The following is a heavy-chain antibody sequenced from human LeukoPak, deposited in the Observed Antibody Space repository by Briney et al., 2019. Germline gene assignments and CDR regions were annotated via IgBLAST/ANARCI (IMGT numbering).Heavy chain of an antibody. CDR1: GFTFSNYW. CDR3: AKGSSRPPNAFDI. Sequence: GGSLRLSCAASGFTFSNYWMHWVRQAPGKGLVWVSRVNDGGSSSNYADFVKGRFTVSRDNAKNTLYLQMNNLGAEDTAVYYCAKGSSRPPNAFDIWGQGTLVTVSS. J-gene: IGHJ3*02. D-gene: IGHD6-6*01. V-gene: IGHV3-74*01. CDR2: VNDGGSSS.